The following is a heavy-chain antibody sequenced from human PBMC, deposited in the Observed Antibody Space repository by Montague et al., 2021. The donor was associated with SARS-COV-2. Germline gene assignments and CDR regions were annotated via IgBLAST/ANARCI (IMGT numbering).Heavy chain of an antibody. V-gene: IGHV3-23*01. CDR2: IGGSGAGT. J-gene: IGHJ4*02. D-gene: IGHD5-12*01. Sequence: SLRLSCAASGFSVSSKYMTWVRQAPGKGLEWVSAIGGSGAGTYYADSVKGRFTISRDNSKNTLFLQMNSLRAEDTALYYCAKSLDTSGYSFERGADYWGQGTLVTVSS. CDR3: AKSLDTSGYSFERGADY. CDR1: GFSVSSKY.